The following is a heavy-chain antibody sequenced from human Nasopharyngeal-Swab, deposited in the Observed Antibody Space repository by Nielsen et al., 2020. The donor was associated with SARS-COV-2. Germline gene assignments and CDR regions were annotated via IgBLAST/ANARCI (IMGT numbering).Heavy chain of an antibody. Sequence: GYGVERVAVISYDGINKYNADSVKGRFTISRDNSKDTLYLQMNSLRAEDTAVYYCAKEGPGMFGVVGLDVWGQGTTVTVSS. J-gene: IGHJ6*02. V-gene: IGHV3-30*18. CDR2: ISYDGINK. D-gene: IGHD3-3*01. CDR3: AKEGPGMFGVVGLDV.